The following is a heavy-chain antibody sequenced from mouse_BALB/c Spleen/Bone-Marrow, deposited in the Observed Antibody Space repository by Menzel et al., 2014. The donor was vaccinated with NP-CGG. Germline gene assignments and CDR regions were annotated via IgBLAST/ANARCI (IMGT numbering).Heavy chain of an antibody. V-gene: IGHV7-3*02. CDR3: ARYGYDYFDY. J-gene: IGHJ2*01. D-gene: IGHD2-2*01. CDR1: GFTFTDYY. Sequence: EVQLQESGGGLVQPGGSLRLSCATPGFTFTDYYMSWVRQPPGKALEWLGFIRNKANGYTTEYSASVKGRFTISRDNSQSILYLQMNTLRAEDSATYYCARYGYDYFDYWGQGTTLTVSS. CDR2: IRNKANGYTT.